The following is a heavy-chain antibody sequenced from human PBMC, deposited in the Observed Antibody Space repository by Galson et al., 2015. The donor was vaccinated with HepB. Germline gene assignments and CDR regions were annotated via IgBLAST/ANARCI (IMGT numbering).Heavy chain of an antibody. J-gene: IGHJ6*02. CDR2: ISSSSTI. Sequence: SLRLSCAASGFTFSSYSMNWVRQAPGKGLEWVSYISSSSTIYYADSVKGRFTISRDNAKNSLYLQMNSLRDEDTAVYYCAREGRPVTAMAKGYGMDVWGQGTTVTVSS. CDR1: GFTFSSYS. V-gene: IGHV3-48*02. D-gene: IGHD5-18*01. CDR3: AREGRPVTAMAKGYGMDV.